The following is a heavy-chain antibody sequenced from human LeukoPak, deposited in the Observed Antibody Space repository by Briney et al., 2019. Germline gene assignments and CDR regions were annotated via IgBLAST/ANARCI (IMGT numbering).Heavy chain of an antibody. V-gene: IGHV4-59*08. J-gene: IGHJ6*03. CDR3: AGSGWIYYYYYMDV. D-gene: IGHD6-19*01. Sequence: SETLSLTCTVSGASISSYYWGWIRQPPGKGLEWIGYIYYSGSTNYNPSLKSRVTISVDTSKNQFSLKLSSVTAADTAVYYCAGSGWIYYYYYMDVWGKGTTVTVSS. CDR1: GASISSYY. CDR2: IYYSGST.